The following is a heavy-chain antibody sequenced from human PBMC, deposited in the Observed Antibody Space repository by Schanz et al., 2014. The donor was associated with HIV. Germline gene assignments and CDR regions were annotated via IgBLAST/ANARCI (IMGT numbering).Heavy chain of an antibody. CDR2: ISYDGSNK. V-gene: IGHV3-30*03. CDR3: AREKYCSGGSCSGIFDY. J-gene: IGHJ4*02. Sequence: MQLVESGGGFVQPGGALRLSCVASGFTFSNDWMHWVRQAPGKGLVWVAVISYDGSNKYYADSVKGRFTISRDISKNTLYLQMNSLRAEDTALYYCAREKYCSGGSCSGIFDYWGQGILVTVSP. D-gene: IGHD2-15*01. CDR1: GFTFSNDW.